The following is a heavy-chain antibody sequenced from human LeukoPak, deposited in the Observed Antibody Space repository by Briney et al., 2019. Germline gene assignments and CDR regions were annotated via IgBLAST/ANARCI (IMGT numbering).Heavy chain of an antibody. V-gene: IGHV4-61*02. J-gene: IGHJ6*03. CDR2: IYTSGST. D-gene: IGHD5-12*01. CDR1: GGSISSGSYY. CDR3: ARATMYYYMDV. Sequence: TSQTLSLTCTVSGGSISSGSYYWSWIRQPAGKGLEWIGRIYTSGSTNYNPSLKSRVTISVDTSKNQFSLKLSSVTAADTAVYYCARATMYYYMDVGGKGTTVTISS.